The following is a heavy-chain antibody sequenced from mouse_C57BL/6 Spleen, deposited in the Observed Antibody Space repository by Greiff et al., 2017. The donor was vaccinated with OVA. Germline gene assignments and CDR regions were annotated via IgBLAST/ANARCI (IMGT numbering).Heavy chain of an antibody. CDR3: AREGVPYAMDY. Sequence: VKLQESGAELVRPGASVKLSCKASGYTFTDYYINWVKQRPGQGLEWIARIYPGSGNTYYNEKFKGKATLTAEKSSSTAYMQLSSLTSEDSAVYFCAREGVPYAMDYWGQGTSVTVSS. J-gene: IGHJ4*01. V-gene: IGHV1-76*01. CDR2: IYPGSGNT. CDR1: GYTFTDYY.